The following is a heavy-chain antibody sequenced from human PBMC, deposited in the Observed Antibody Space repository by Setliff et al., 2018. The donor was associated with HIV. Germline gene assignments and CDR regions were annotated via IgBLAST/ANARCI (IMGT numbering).Heavy chain of an antibody. D-gene: IGHD3-22*01. J-gene: IGHJ4*02. CDR2: IYTSGST. CDR3: ARAYFDRSGYYRPFDY. CDR1: GGSISSYY. Sequence: PSETLSLTCTVSGGSISSYYWSWIRQPPGKGLEWIGYIYTSGSTNYNPSLKSRVTISVDTSKNQFSLKLYSVTAADTAVYYCARAYFDRSGYYRPFDYWGQGTLVTVSS. V-gene: IGHV4-4*09.